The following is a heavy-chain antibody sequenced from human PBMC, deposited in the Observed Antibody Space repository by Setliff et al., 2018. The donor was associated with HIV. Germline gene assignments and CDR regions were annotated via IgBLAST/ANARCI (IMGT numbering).Heavy chain of an antibody. Sequence: GASVKVSCKTSGYTFDAKYIHWARQAPGQGLEWMGWINPNSGGTNYARKFQGRVTMTRDTSISTAYMELNSLRSDDTAVYYCAKCSEMLGTPATSSGYYCGWFDPWGQGTLVTVSS. CDR2: INPNSGGT. V-gene: IGHV1-2*02. CDR3: AKCSEMLGTPATSSGYYCGWFDP. D-gene: IGHD3-22*01. CDR1: GYTFDAKY. J-gene: IGHJ5*02.